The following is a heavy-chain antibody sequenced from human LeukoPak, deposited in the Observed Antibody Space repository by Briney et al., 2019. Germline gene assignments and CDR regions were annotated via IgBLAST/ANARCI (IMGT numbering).Heavy chain of an antibody. Sequence: PGGSLRLSCVVSGFTFSSYNMNWVRQAPGKGLEWVSSIGTSSSYIYYADSVTGRFTISRDNAKNSLYLQMSSLRAEDTAVYYCARGGYSYGWGHNWFDPWGQGTLVTVSS. CDR1: GFTFSSYN. CDR3: ARGGYSYGWGHNWFDP. D-gene: IGHD5-18*01. J-gene: IGHJ5*02. V-gene: IGHV3-21*04. CDR2: IGTSSSYI.